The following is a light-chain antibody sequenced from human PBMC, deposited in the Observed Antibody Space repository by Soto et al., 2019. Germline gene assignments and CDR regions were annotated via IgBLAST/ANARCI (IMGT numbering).Light chain of an antibody. Sequence: DIQMTQSPSSLSASVGDRVTITCRASQSISNYLNWYQHKPGKAPNLLIYAASTLQSGVPSRCSGSRSGTDFTRTITHLQTEDFASYYCQQSYSSPPTFGQGTKLEIK. J-gene: IGKJ2*01. CDR1: QSISNY. CDR3: QQSYSSPPT. V-gene: IGKV1-39*01. CDR2: AAS.